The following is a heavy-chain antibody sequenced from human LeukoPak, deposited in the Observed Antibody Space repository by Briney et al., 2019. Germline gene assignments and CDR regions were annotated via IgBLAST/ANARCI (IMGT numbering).Heavy chain of an antibody. D-gene: IGHD3-10*01. V-gene: IGHV3-33*01. CDR3: ARDRESAFDI. CDR2: RWNDGRNK. J-gene: IGHJ3*02. CDR1: GFTPSRYG. Sequence: PRGSLRLSCALSGFTPSRYGMPWVRVAPGTGGEWVAVRWNDGRNKYYADSVKGRFTISRDNAKNTLYLQMNSLRAEDTAVYYCARDRESAFDIWGQGTMVTVSS.